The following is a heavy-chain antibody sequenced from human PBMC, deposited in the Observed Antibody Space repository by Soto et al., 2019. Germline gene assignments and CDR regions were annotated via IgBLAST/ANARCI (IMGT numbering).Heavy chain of an antibody. CDR3: ARLPNKSHQN. Sequence: EVQLVESGGGLVQPGGSLRLSCAASGFTFSSYWMHWVRQAPGKGLVWVSSISTDASSTSYAEPVKGRFTISRDNAKNTLYLQMNSVRAEDTAVYYCARLPNKSHQNWGQGTLVIVSP. CDR2: ISTDASST. CDR1: GFTFSSYW. J-gene: IGHJ1*01. V-gene: IGHV3-74*01.